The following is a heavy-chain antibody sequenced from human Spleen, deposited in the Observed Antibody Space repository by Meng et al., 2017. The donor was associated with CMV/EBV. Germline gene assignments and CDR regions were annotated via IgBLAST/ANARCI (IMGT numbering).Heavy chain of an antibody. V-gene: IGHV3-21*01. CDR1: GFTFSSYD. CDR2: ISASSVYS. Sequence: GGSLRLSCAASGFTFSSYDMSWVRQAPGKGLEWVSTISASSVYSYYADSVKGRFTISRDNAKSSLYLQMNSLRAEDTAVYYCARAITTGSYLFDYWGQGTLVTVSS. J-gene: IGHJ4*02. CDR3: ARAITTGSYLFDY. D-gene: IGHD1-26*01.